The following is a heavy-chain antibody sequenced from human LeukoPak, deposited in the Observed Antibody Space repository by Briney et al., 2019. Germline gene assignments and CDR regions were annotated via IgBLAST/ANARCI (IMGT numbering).Heavy chain of an antibody. CDR3: AREEQPFDAFDI. D-gene: IGHD1/OR15-1a*01. V-gene: IGHV3-48*01. CDR2: ISSSSSTI. Sequence: GGSLRLSCAASGFTFSSYSMNWVRQAPGKGLEWVSYISSSSSTIYYADSVKGRFTISRDNAKNSLYLQMNGLRAEDTAVYYCAREEQPFDAFDIWGQGTMVTVSS. J-gene: IGHJ3*02. CDR1: GFTFSSYS.